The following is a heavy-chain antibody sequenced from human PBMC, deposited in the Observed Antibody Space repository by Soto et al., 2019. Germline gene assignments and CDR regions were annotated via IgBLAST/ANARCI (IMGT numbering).Heavy chain of an antibody. V-gene: IGHV3-23*01. D-gene: IGHD2-15*01. J-gene: IGHJ2*01. CDR2: ISGSGGST. CDR3: DGIRDTVPVSAFLLNRSSDL. Sequence: GKGLEWVSAISGSGGSTYYADSVKGRFTISRDNSKNTLYLQMNSLRAEDFFFQAEDGIRDTVPVSAFLLNRSSDL.